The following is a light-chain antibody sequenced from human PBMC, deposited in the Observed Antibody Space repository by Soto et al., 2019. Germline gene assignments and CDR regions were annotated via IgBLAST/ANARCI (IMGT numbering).Light chain of an antibody. Sequence: DIQMTQSPSSLSASVGDRVTISCQASQHINNYLNWYQRKPGEAPKLLIYDASRLQPGVPSRFRGSAYGTHFTFTISNLQPEDTATYYCQQYDKLPLTVGGGTEVEIK. CDR1: QHINNY. CDR2: DAS. V-gene: IGKV1-33*01. CDR3: QQYDKLPLT. J-gene: IGKJ4*01.